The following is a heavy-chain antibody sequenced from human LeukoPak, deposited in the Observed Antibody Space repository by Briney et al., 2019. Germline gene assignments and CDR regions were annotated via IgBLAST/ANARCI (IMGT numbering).Heavy chain of an antibody. J-gene: IGHJ4*02. D-gene: IGHD5-18*01. CDR3: VSPRGFSYGYFDY. CDR2: IYYCKNT. Sequence: PSETLSLTCTVSGGSISSSSAYWGWIRHPPGKGLVWIGSIYYCKNTYYNPSLKSRVTISADTSKNQFSLTLGSVSATDTAVYYCVSPRGFSYGYFDYWGQGTLVTVSS. CDR1: GGSISSSSAY. V-gene: IGHV4-39*01.